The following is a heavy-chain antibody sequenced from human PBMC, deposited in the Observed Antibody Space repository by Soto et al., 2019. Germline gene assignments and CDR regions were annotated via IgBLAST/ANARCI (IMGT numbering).Heavy chain of an antibody. CDR3: ARGSAGGSWGY. J-gene: IGHJ4*02. V-gene: IGHV3-74*01. Sequence: GSLRLSCAASGFTFSLYWMHWVRQAPGKGLVWVSRINSDGSSTSYADSVKGRFTISRDNAKNTLYLQMNSLRAEDTAVYYCARGSAGGSWGYWGQGTLVTVSS. CDR1: GFTFSLYW. CDR2: INSDGSST. D-gene: IGHD3-16*01.